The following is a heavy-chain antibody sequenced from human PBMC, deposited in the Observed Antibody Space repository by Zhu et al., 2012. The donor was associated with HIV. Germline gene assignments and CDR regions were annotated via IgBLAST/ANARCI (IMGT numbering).Heavy chain of an antibody. CDR1: GYSISSGYY. J-gene: IGHJ5*02. V-gene: IGHV4-38-2*01. Sequence: QVQLQESGPGLVKPSETLSLTCAVSGYSISSGYYWGWIRQPPGKGLEWIGSIYHSGSTYYNPSLKSRVTISVDTSKNQFSLKLSSVTAADTAVYYCARSYRLWVRGFMVLVPTPWGQGTLVTVSS. CDR2: IYHSGST. CDR3: ARSYRLWVRGFMVLVPTP. D-gene: IGHD3-10*01.